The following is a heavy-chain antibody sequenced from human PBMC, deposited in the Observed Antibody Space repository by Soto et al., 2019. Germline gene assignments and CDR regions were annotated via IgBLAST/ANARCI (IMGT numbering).Heavy chain of an antibody. Sequence: GWSVKLSCVAYGFTFVSSFMGWVRQAPGKGLEWVANINQDGGGRYYVDSVKGRFTISRDNAKNTLYLQMNSLRAEDTAVYYCAKDRRYCRVVSCYWLLSYYGMDGWGQGSMITVS. CDR1: GFTFVSSF. V-gene: IGHV3-7*03. CDR2: INQDGGGR. J-gene: IGHJ6*02. D-gene: IGHD2-15*01. CDR3: AKDRRYCRVVSCYWLLSYYGMDG.